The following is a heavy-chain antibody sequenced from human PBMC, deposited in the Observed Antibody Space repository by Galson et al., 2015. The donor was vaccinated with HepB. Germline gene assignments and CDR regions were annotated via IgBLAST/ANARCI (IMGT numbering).Heavy chain of an antibody. V-gene: IGHV6-1*01. CDR2: TYYRSKWYY. CDR3: TRVRYGSGTSSSYYYHGMDV. J-gene: IGHJ6*02. Sequence: CAISGDSVSSNSAAWNWIRQSPSRGLEWLGRTYYRSKWYYDSAVSVKSRITIDPDTSKNQFSLHLNSVTPEDTAVYYCTRVRYGSGTSSSYYYHGMDVWVQGTTVTISS. D-gene: IGHD3-10*01. CDR1: GDSVSSNSAA.